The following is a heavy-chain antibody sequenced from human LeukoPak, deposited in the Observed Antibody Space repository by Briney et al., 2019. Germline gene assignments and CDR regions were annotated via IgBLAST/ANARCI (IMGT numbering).Heavy chain of an antibody. V-gene: IGHV3-23*01. D-gene: IGHD6-13*01. CDR2: ISNSGDTT. CDR3: AKWGIAAAGTWFDP. CDR1: GFTFTSYG. Sequence: GGSLRLSCATSGFTFTSYGMNWVRQAPGKGLEWVSAISNSGDTTYYADSVKGRFTISRDNSKNTLYLQMNSLRAEDRAVYYCAKWGIAAAGTWFDPWGQGTLVTVSS. J-gene: IGHJ5*02.